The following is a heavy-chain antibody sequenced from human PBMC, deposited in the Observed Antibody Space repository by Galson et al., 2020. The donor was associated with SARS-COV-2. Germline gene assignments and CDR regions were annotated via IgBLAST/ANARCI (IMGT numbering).Heavy chain of an antibody. J-gene: IGHJ6*02. CDR1: GYTLTELS. V-gene: IGHV1-24*01. CDR3: ATEGSYSSSWRAYYYGMDV. D-gene: IGHD6-13*01. CDR2: FDPEDGET. Sequence: ASVKVSCKVSGYTLTELSMHWVRQAPGKGLEWMGGFDPEDGETIYAQKFQGRVTMTEDTSTDTAYMELSSLRSEDTAVYYCATEGSYSSSWRAYYYGMDVWGQGTTVTVSS.